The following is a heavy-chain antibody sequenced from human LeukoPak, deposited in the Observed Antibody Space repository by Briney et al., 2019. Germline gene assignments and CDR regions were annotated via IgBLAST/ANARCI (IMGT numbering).Heavy chain of an antibody. Sequence: ASVKVSCKASGYTFIGYYMHWVRQAPGQGLEWMGWINPNTGDTNYAQKVQGRVTMTRDTSISTAYMELSRLRSDDTAVYYCARGYDSSSYNWFDPWGQGTLVTVSS. CDR2: INPNTGDT. V-gene: IGHV1-2*02. D-gene: IGHD3-22*01. J-gene: IGHJ5*02. CDR1: GYTFIGYY. CDR3: ARGYDSSSYNWFDP.